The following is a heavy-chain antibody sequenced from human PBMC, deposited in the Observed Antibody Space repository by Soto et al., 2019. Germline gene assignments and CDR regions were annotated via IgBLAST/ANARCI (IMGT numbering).Heavy chain of an antibody. CDR3: ARDRVAVAGSSYYYYGMDV. J-gene: IGHJ6*02. V-gene: IGHV1-46*01. D-gene: IGHD6-19*01. Sequence: GASVKVSCKASGYTFTSYYMHWVRQAPEQGLEWMGIINPSGGSTSYAQKFQGRVTMTRDTSTSTVYMELSSLRSEDTAVYYCARDRVAVAGSSYYYYGMDVWGQGTTVTVS. CDR2: INPSGGST. CDR1: GYTFTSYY.